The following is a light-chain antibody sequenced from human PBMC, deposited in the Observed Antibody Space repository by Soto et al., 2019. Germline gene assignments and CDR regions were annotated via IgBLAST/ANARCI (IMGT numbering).Light chain of an antibody. CDR1: SSDIGSYNH. J-gene: IGLJ2*01. CDR3: CSYAGPTIHVI. V-gene: IGLV2-23*02. Sequence: QSALTQPASVSGSPGQSITISCTGTSSDIGSYNHVSWYQQHPDKARKLMIYEVNNRPSGVSNRFSGSKSGNTASLTISGLQAEDEADYYCCSYAGPTIHVIFGGGTQLTVL. CDR2: EVN.